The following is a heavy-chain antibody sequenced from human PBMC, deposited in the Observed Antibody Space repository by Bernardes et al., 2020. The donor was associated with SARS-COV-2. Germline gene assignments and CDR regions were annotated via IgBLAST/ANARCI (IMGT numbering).Heavy chain of an antibody. CDR1: GYTLTELS. Sequence: ASLKDSCKVSGYTLTELSMHWVRQAPGKGLEWMGGFDPEDGETIYAQKFQGRVTMTEDTSTDTAYMELSSLRSEDTAVYYCATVPPFISGWYLSVHPNWFDPWGQGTLVTGSS. V-gene: IGHV1-24*01. CDR2: FDPEDGET. J-gene: IGHJ5*02. D-gene: IGHD6-19*01. CDR3: ATVPPFISGWYLSVHPNWFDP.